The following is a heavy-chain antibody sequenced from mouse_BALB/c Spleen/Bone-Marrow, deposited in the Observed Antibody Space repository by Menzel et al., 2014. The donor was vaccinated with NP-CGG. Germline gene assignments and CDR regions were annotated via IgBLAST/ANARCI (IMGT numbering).Heavy chain of an antibody. CDR3: ARFTRDY. Sequence: VQLQQSGDELVRPGTSVKVSCKASGYAFTNYLIEWFKQRPGQGLEWIGRINPGIGGTTYNAKFKGKATLTADKSSTTAYVQLSSLTSDDSAVYFCARFTRDYWGQGTTLTVSS. CDR1: GYAFTNYL. J-gene: IGHJ2*01. V-gene: IGHV1-54*01. CDR2: INPGIGGT.